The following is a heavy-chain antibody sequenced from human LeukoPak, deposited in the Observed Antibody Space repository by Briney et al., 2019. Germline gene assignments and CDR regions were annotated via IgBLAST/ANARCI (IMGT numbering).Heavy chain of an antibody. CDR2: IYYSGST. CDR3: ARVRAAMVNWFGY. D-gene: IGHD5-18*01. V-gene: IGHV4-59*01. CDR1: GGSISSYY. J-gene: IGHJ4*02. Sequence: SETLCLTCAVSGGSISSYYWSWIRQPPGKGLEWIGYIYYSGSTNYNPSLKSRVIISVDTSKNQLSLKLSSVTAADTAVYYCARVRAAMVNWFGYWGQGTLVTVSS.